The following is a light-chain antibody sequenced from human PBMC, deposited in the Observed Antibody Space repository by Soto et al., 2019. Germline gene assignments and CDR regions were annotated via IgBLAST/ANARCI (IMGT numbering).Light chain of an antibody. CDR1: QGIRND. J-gene: IGKJ4*01. CDR3: LQDNNDPLT. Sequence: AVQMTQSPSSLPASVGDRVTITCQASQGIRNDLGWYQQKPGKAPKLLIYAASRLQSGVPSRFSGSGSGTDFTLTISSLQPEDFATYYCLQDNNDPLTFGGGTKVEIK. V-gene: IGKV1-6*01. CDR2: AAS.